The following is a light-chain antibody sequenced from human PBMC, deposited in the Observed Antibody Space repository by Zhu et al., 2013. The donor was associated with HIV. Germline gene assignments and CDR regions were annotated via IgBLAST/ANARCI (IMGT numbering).Light chain of an antibody. Sequence: EIVMTQSPATLSVSPGERATLSCRASQSVSSNLAWYQQKPGQAPRLLVYGASTRATGIPAGFSGSGSGTEFTLTISSLQSEDFAVYYCQQYYNGVTFGQGTRLEIK. J-gene: IGKJ5*01. CDR1: QSVSSN. CDR3: QQYYNGVT. CDR2: GAS. V-gene: IGKV3D-15*01.